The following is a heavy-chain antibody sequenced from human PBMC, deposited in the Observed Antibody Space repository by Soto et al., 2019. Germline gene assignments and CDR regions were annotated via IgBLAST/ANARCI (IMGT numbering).Heavy chain of an antibody. Sequence: SETLSLTCTVSGGSISSGGYYWSWIRQHPGKCLEWIGYIYYSGSTYYNPSLKSRVTISVDTSKNQFSLKLSSVTAADTAVYYCARDGRLGYFDYWGQGTLVTVYS. CDR3: ARDGRLGYFDY. J-gene: IGHJ4*02. CDR2: IYYSGST. D-gene: IGHD3-9*01. V-gene: IGHV4-31*03. CDR1: GGSISSGGYY.